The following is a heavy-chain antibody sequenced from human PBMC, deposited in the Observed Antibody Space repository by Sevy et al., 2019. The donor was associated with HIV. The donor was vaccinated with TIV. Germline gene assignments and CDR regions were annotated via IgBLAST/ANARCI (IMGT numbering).Heavy chain of an antibody. Sequence: GGSLRLSCAASGFTFSSYEMNWVRQAPGKGLEWVSYISSSGSTIYYADSVKGRFTISRDNAKNSLYLQMNSLRAEDTAVYYCARDRHCSGGSCYDRSYYYYGMDVWGQGTTVTVSS. CDR1: GFTFSSYE. CDR3: ARDRHCSGGSCYDRSYYYYGMDV. CDR2: ISSSGSTI. V-gene: IGHV3-48*03. J-gene: IGHJ6*02. D-gene: IGHD2-15*01.